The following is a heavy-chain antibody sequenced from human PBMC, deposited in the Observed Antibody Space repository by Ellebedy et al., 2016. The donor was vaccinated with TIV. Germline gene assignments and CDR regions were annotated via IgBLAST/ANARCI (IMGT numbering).Heavy chain of an antibody. V-gene: IGHV4-59*08. J-gene: IGHJ2*01. CDR1: GASTDSSY. D-gene: IGHD6-19*01. CDR2: IYYSGST. Sequence: SETLSLTCTVSGASTDSSYWSWIRQSPGKGLEWIGYIYYSGSTNYNPSLKSRVTISVDTSKNQFSLKLSSVTAADTAVYYCAALQWLAPAWYFDLWGRGTLVTVSS. CDR3: AALQWLAPAWYFDL.